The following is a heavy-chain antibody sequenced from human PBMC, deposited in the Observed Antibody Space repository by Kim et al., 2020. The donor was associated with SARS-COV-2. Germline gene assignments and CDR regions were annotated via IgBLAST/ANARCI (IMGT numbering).Heavy chain of an antibody. CDR3: AKDSLHNNVWYWLY. J-gene: IGHJ4*02. CDR2: ITGGGDNI. Sequence: GGSLRLSCFASGFTFTDFAISWVRQTPGKGLEWVAMITGGGDNIEYLDSVKGRFTISRDNSRNIVYLQMNSLRVEDTALYSCAKDSLHNNVWYWLYWGQGSMVTVSS. V-gene: IGHV3-23*01. CDR1: GFTFTDFA. D-gene: IGHD2-8*02.